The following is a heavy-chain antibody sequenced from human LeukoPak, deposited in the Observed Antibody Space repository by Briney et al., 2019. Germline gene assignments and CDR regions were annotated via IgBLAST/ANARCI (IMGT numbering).Heavy chain of an antibody. V-gene: IGHV3-23*01. CDR1: GFTFSGYA. D-gene: IGHD3-22*01. CDR3: ARDAPNDSCGSLDY. Sequence: GWSLRLSCAASGFTFSGYAMSWVRQAPGKGLEWVSGISASAGGTYYADSVKGRFTISRDNSKNTLYLQMNSLRAEDTAVYYCARDAPNDSCGSLDYWGQGTLVSVSS. J-gene: IGHJ4*02. CDR2: ISASAGGT.